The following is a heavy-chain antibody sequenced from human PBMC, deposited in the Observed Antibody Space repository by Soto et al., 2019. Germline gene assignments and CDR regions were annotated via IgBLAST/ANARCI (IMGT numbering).Heavy chain of an antibody. CDR1: GGSVSSYF. V-gene: IGHV4-59*02. CDR3: ARDRATMVRGVIPRWFDP. CDR2: VSYSGTA. Sequence: SETLSLTCTVSGGSVSSYFWTWIRQPPGKALEWIADVSYSGTANYNPSLKSRVTISVDTSKSQLSPTLSSVTATDTAVYYCARDRATMVRGVIPRWFDPWGQGTLVTVSS. D-gene: IGHD3-10*01. J-gene: IGHJ5*02.